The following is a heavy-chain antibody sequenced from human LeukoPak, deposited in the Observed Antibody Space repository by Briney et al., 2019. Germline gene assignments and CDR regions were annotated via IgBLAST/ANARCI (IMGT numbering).Heavy chain of an antibody. D-gene: IGHD3/OR15-3a*01. CDR1: GGSISSGYYY. CDR3: ARRAGTGDRDYFDS. CDR2: VSYRGST. V-gene: IGHV4-61*01. Sequence: SETLSLTCTVSGGSISSGYYYWTWIRQPPGKGLEYIGYVSYRGSTNYNPSLKSRVTVSADTSKNQFSLRLSSVTAADTAIYCARRAGTGDRDYFDSWGQGTLVTVSS. J-gene: IGHJ4*02.